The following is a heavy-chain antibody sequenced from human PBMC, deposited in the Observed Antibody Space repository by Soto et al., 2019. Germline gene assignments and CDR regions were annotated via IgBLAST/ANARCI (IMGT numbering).Heavy chain of an antibody. CDR2: MNPGSGDT. CDR1: GYSFTNND. Sequence: GASVKVSCKASGYSFTNNDVTWVRQATGQGLEWMGWMNPGSGDTGYAQKFQGRVTMTRDISIATAYMELSSLRSDDTAIYYCARMATFGSLNWCDPWGQGPLVTVSS. CDR3: ARMATFGSLNWCDP. V-gene: IGHV1-8*01. D-gene: IGHD3-16*01. J-gene: IGHJ5*02.